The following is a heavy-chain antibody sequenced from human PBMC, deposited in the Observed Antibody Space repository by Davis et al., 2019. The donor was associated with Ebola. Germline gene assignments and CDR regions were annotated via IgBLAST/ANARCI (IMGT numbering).Heavy chain of an antibody. CDR2: ISYDGSNK. Sequence: PGGSLRLSCAASGFIFSTHTMHWVRQAPGKGLEWVAVISYDGSNKYYADSVKGRFTISRDNSKNTLYLQMNSLRAEDTAVYYCAKGLGYCSGGSCFLYYYYGMDVWGQGTTVTVSS. D-gene: IGHD2-15*01. CDR3: AKGLGYCSGGSCFLYYYYGMDV. J-gene: IGHJ6*02. V-gene: IGHV3-30*04. CDR1: GFIFSTHT.